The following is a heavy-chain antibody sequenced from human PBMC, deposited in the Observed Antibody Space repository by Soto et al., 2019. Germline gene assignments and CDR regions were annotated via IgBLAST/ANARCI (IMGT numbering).Heavy chain of an antibody. J-gene: IGHJ6*02. Sequence: SENLRVTCAVYGGSFSGQPWGGIRQPPGKGLEEIGGINHSGRTNYNPSLNRRVTISVDTSKNQFSLKMSSVTAAATDVYYCERGVRRLRFLEWLPYYGMDVWGQGPTGT. CDR3: ERGVRRLRFLEWLPYYGMDV. D-gene: IGHD3-3*01. CDR2: INHSGRT. V-gene: IGHV4-34*01. CDR1: GGSFSGQP.